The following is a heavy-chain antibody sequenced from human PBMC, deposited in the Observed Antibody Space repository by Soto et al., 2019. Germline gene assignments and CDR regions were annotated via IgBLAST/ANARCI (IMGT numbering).Heavy chain of an antibody. V-gene: IGHV4-39*01. D-gene: IGHD1-26*01. Sequence: SETLSLTCSVSGGSIGSSSYYWGWIRQPPGKGLEWVGSIYYGGNTYYNPSLKSRVTISVNTSKNQFFLKLGSVTAADTAVYYCASQIIVGATWVLWRGFYFDYWGQGTLVTVSS. CDR1: GGSIGSSSYY. CDR3: ASQIIVGATWVLWRGFYFDY. CDR2: IYYGGNT. J-gene: IGHJ4*02.